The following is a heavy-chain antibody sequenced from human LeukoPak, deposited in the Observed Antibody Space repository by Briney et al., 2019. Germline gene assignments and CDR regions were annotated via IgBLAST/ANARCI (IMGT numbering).Heavy chain of an antibody. CDR2: INPNSGGT. J-gene: IGHJ5*02. CDR1: GYTFTDFY. V-gene: IGHV1-2*02. CDR3: ARQGGQRNWFDP. Sequence: ASVKVSCKASGYTFTDFYLHWVRQAPGQGLEWMGWINPNSGGTDYAQKFQGRVTMTRDTSISTAYMELSSLRSDDTAVYYCARQGGQRNWFDPWGQGTLVTVSS.